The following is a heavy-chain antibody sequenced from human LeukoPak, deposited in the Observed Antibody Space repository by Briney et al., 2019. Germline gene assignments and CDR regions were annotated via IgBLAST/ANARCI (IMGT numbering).Heavy chain of an antibody. V-gene: IGHV3-7*01. J-gene: IGHJ4*02. Sequence: GGSLRLSCAASGFTFSNYWMSWVRQAPGKELEWVANIMQDGSEKYYVDSVKGRFTISRDNAKNSLYLQMNSLRAEDTAVYYCARRYCGGDCHSPYFDYWGQGTLVTVSS. CDR2: IMQDGSEK. CDR3: ARRYCGGDCHSPYFDY. CDR1: GFTFSNYW. D-gene: IGHD2-21*02.